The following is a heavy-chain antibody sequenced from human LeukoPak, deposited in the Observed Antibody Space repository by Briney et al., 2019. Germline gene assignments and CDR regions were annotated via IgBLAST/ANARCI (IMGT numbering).Heavy chain of an antibody. CDR3: ARDLFGRQSDY. D-gene: IGHD3-10*01. CDR1: GFTVSSNY. Sequence: PGGSLRLSCAATGFTVSSNYMSWVRQAPGKGLEWVSVIYSGGSIYYADSVKGRFTISRDNSKNTLYLQMNSLRAEDTAVYYCARDLFGRQSDYWGQGTLVTVSS. J-gene: IGHJ4*02. V-gene: IGHV3-53*01. CDR2: IYSGGSI.